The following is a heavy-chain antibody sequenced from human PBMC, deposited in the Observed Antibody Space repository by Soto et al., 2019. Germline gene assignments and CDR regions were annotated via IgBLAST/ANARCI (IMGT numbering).Heavy chain of an antibody. Sequence: GSLRLSCAASGFTFSSYWMSWVRQAPGKGLEWVAVISYDGSNKYYADSVKGRFTISRDNSKNTLYLQMNSLRAEDTAVYYCARDRGRLLWFGESLMDVWGQGTTVTVSS. CDR2: ISYDGSNK. CDR1: GFTFSSYW. CDR3: ARDRGRLLWFGESLMDV. V-gene: IGHV3-30-3*01. D-gene: IGHD3-10*01. J-gene: IGHJ6*02.